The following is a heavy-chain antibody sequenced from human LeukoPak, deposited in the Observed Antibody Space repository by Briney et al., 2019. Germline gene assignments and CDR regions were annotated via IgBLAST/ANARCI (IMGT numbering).Heavy chain of an antibody. Sequence: GESLKISCKGSGYSFTSYWIAWVRQMPGKGLEWMGIIWPGDSDTRYSPSFQGQVTISADKSISTAYLQWSSLKASDTAMFYCARRSNDGYEYFDYWGQGTLVTVSS. CDR3: ARRSNDGYEYFDY. CDR2: IWPGDSDT. V-gene: IGHV5-51*01. J-gene: IGHJ4*02. D-gene: IGHD5-12*01. CDR1: GYSFTSYW.